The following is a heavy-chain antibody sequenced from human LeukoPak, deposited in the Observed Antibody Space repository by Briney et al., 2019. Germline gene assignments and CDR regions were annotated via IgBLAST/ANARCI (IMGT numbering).Heavy chain of an antibody. V-gene: IGHV4-39*01. CDR3: ARHLRRNSVALNWFDP. Sequence: PSETLSLTCTVSGDSISSSSYYWGWIRQPPGKGLEWIGSIYYSGNTYYNPSLKSRVTISVDTSKNQFSLKLSSVTAADTAAYYCARHLRRNSVALNWFDPWGQGTLVTVSS. CDR1: GDSISSSSYY. J-gene: IGHJ5*02. CDR2: IYYSGNT. D-gene: IGHD1-14*01.